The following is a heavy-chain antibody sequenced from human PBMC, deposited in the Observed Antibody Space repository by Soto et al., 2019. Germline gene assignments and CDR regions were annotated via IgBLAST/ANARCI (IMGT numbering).Heavy chain of an antibody. J-gene: IGHJ6*03. CDR1: GFTFSSYA. CDR3: AKAGHTFGGVIVIPADPTYYYYMDV. V-gene: IGHV3-23*01. Sequence: GGSLRLSCAASGFTFSSYAMSWVRQAPGKGLEWVSAISGSGGSTYYADSVKGRFTISRDNSKNTLYLQMNSLRAEDTAVYYCAKAGHTFGGVIVIPADPTYYYYMDVWGKGTTVTVSS. D-gene: IGHD3-16*02. CDR2: ISGSGGST.